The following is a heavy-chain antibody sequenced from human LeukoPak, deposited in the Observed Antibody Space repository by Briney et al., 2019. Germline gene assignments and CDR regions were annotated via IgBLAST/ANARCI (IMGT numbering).Heavy chain of an antibody. CDR2: IYYSGDS. Sequence: SETLSLTCTVSGGSIDSSSSSYFWGWIRQPPGKGLEWIGSIYYSGDSYYNPSLRSRVTMSVDTSKKQLSLRLNSVNAADTAVYYCARQLGYCTNGVCFVDLWGQGTLVTVSS. J-gene: IGHJ5*02. D-gene: IGHD2-8*01. CDR1: GGSIDSSSSSYF. V-gene: IGHV4-39*01. CDR3: ARQLGYCTNGVCFVDL.